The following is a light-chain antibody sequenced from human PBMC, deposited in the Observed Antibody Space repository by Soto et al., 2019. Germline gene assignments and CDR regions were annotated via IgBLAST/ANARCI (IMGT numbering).Light chain of an antibody. Sequence: QSVLTQPASVSGSPGQSLTISCTGTSSDVGGYNYVSWYQQHPGKAPKLMIYDVRTRPSGVSNRFSGSKSVNTASLTISGLQAEDEADYYCSSYTTVSTDVFGTGTKLTVL. CDR2: DVR. CDR1: SSDVGGYNY. J-gene: IGLJ1*01. CDR3: SSYTTVSTDV. V-gene: IGLV2-14*01.